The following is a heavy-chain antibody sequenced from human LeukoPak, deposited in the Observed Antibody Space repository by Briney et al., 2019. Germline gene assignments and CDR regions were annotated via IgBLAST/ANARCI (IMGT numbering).Heavy chain of an antibody. CDR2: LSGGGDSR. J-gene: IGHJ4*02. V-gene: IGHV3-23*01. Sequence: PGGSLRLSCAASGFAFSNYAMSWVRQAPGKGLEWVSSLSGGGDSRYYADSVMGRFTISRDNAKNTLYLQMNSLRAEDTAVYCCVRALSDSDPAAGDYWGQGTLVTVSS. CDR3: VRALSDSDPAAGDY. CDR1: GFAFSNYA. D-gene: IGHD6-13*01.